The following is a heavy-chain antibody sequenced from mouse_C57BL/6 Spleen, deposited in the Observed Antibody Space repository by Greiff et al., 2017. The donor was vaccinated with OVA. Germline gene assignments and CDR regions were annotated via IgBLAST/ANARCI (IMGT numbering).Heavy chain of an antibody. D-gene: IGHD1-1*01. CDR3: ARGTTVASYYAMDY. V-gene: IGHV1-19*01. CDR1: GYTFTDYY. Sequence: EVQLQPSGPVLVKPGASVKMSCKASGYTFTDYYMNWVKQSHGKSLEWIGVINPYNGGTSYNQKFKGKATLTVDKSSSTAYMELNSLTSEDSAVYYCARGTTVASYYAMDYWGQGTSVTVSS. J-gene: IGHJ4*01. CDR2: INPYNGGT.